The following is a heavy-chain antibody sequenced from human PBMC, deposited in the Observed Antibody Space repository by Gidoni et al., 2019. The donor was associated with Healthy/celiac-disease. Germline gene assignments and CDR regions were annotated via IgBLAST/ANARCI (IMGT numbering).Heavy chain of an antibody. V-gene: IGHV1-58*02. J-gene: IGHJ6*02. CDR3: AATYYDILTGYTPSYYYGMDV. D-gene: IGHD3-9*01. CDR1: GFTFTSSA. Sequence: QMQLVQSGPEVKKPGTSVKVSCKASGFTFTSSAMQWVRQARGQRLEWIGWIVVGSGNTNDAQKFQERVTITRDMSTSTAYMELSSLRSEDTAVYYCAATYYDILTGYTPSYYYGMDVRGQGTTVTVSS. CDR2: IVVGSGNT.